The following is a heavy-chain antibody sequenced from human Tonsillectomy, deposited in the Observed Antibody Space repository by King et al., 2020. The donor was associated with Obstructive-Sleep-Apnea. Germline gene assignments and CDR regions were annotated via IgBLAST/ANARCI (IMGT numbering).Heavy chain of an antibody. D-gene: IGHD2-2*01. CDR3: AKDQVDCSSTSCYYDYNGMDV. Sequence: VQLVESGGGVVQPGRSLRLSCAASGFTFSSYGMHWVRRAPGKGLEWVAVISYDGSNKYYADSVKGRFTISRDNSKNTLYLQMNSLRAEDTAVYYCAKDQVDCSSTSCYYDYNGMDVWGQGTTVTVSS. J-gene: IGHJ6*02. CDR1: GFTFSSYG. CDR2: ISYDGSNK. V-gene: IGHV3-30*18.